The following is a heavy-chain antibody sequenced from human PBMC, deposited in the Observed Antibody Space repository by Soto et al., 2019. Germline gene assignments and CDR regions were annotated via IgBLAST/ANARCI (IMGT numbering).Heavy chain of an antibody. V-gene: IGHV4-39*01. CDR2: IYYSGST. J-gene: IGHJ6*03. D-gene: IGHD3-9*01. CDR3: ARHSPPKGYDILTGYYKGSQYYYYYYMDV. Sequence: SETLSLTCTVSGGSISSSSYYWGWIRQPPGKGLEWIGSIYYSGSTYYNPSLKSRVTISVDTSKNQFSLKLSSVTAADTAVYYCARHSPPKGYDILTGYYKGSQYYYYYYMDVWGKGTTVTVSS. CDR1: GGSISSSSYY.